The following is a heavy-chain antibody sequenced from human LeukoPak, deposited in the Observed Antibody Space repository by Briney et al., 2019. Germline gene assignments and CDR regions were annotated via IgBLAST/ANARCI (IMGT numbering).Heavy chain of an antibody. CDR3: ARVHLGSGYDFWSGYYIGAFDI. D-gene: IGHD3-3*01. J-gene: IGHJ3*02. V-gene: IGHV1-69*13. Sequence: SVTVSCTASGGTFSSYAISWVRQAPGQGLEWMGGIIPIFGTANYAQKFQGRVTITADESTSTAYMELSSLRSEDTAVYYCARVHLGSGYDFWSGYYIGAFDIWGQGTMVTVSS. CDR2: IIPIFGTA. CDR1: GGTFSSYA.